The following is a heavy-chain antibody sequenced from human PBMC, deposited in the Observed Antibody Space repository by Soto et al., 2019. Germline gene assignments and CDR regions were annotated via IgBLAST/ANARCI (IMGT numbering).Heavy chain of an antibody. Sequence: GASVKVSCKASGYTFTSYGINWVRHAPGQGLEWMGWISAYNGNTNYAQKLQGRVTMTTDTSTSTAYMELRSLTSDDTAVYFCAKTFGYSYAIDYWGQGTLVTVSS. CDR2: ISAYNGNT. CDR3: AKTFGYSYAIDY. D-gene: IGHD5-18*01. CDR1: GYTFTSYG. V-gene: IGHV1-18*01. J-gene: IGHJ4*02.